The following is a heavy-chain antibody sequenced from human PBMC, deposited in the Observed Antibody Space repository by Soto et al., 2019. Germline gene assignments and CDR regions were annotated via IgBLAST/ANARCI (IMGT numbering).Heavy chain of an antibody. CDR2: IGTAGDT. CDR3: ARDLEVGAHLYYFDY. CDR1: GFTFSSYD. V-gene: IGHV3-13*01. J-gene: IGHJ4*02. Sequence: GGSLRLSCAASGFTFSSYDMHWVRQATGKGLEWVSAIGTAGDTYYPGSVKGRFTISRDNAKKSVYLQMNSLRAEDTAVYYCARDLEVGAHLYYFDYWGQGTLVTVSS. D-gene: IGHD1-26*01.